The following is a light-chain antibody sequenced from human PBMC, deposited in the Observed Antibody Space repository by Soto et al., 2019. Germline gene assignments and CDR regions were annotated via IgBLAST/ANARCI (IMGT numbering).Light chain of an antibody. Sequence: QSALTQPASVSGSPGQSITISCTGTSSDIGGYNYVSWYQQLPGKAPKLMIYEVTNRPSGVSSRFSGSKSGNTASLTISGLQAEDEADYYCSSYTITTTRVFGGGTQLTVL. CDR3: SSYTITTTRV. V-gene: IGLV2-14*01. J-gene: IGLJ3*02. CDR1: SSDIGGYNY. CDR2: EVT.